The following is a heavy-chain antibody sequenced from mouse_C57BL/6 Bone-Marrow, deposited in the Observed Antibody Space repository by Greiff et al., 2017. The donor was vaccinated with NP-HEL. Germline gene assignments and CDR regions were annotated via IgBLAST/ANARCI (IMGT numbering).Heavy chain of an antibody. J-gene: IGHJ1*03. V-gene: IGHV5-2*01. CDR1: EYEFPSHD. CDR3: ARRQLGPYWYFDV. CDR2: INSDGGST. D-gene: IGHD4-1*02. Sequence: DVQLVESGGGLVQPGESLKLSCESNEYEFPSHDMSWVRKTPEKRLELVAAINSDGGSTYYPDTMERRFIISRDNTKKTLYLQMSSLRAEDTALYYCARRQLGPYWYFDVWGTGTTVTVSS.